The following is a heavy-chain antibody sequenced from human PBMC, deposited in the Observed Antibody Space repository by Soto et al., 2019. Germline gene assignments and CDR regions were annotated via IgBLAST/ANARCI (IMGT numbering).Heavy chain of an antibody. CDR2: LIGDGSST. V-gene: IGHV3-74*01. Sequence: EVQLVESGGGLVQPGGSLRLSCAASGFTFSSHWMHWVRQAPGKGLVWVSRLIGDGSSTGYADSVKGRFTISRDNAKNTLYLQINSRRSEDTAVYYGARGLFRDFGKDYWGLGTLVTVSS. CDR3: ARGLFRDFGKDY. D-gene: IGHD3-16*01. CDR1: GFTFSSHW. J-gene: IGHJ4*02.